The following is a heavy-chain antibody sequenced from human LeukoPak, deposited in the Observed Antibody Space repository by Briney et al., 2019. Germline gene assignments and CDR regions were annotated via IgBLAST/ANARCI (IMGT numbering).Heavy chain of an antibody. CDR1: GFTFGDYT. CDR3: AKGGITMVRGVLYYYYMDV. J-gene: IGHJ6*03. V-gene: IGHV3-48*01. CDR2: ISSSSGTI. Sequence: GGSLRLSCAASGFTFGDYTMNWVRQAPGERLEWVSYISSSSGTIYYADSVKGRFTISRDNSKNTLYLQMNSLRAEDTAVYYCAKGGITMVRGVLYYYYMDVWGKGTTVTVSS. D-gene: IGHD3-10*01.